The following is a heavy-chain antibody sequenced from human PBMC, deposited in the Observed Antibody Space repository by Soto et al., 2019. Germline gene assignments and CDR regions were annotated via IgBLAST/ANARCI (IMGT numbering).Heavy chain of an antibody. J-gene: IGHJ4*02. D-gene: IGHD3-3*01. Sequence: ESGPTLVNPTQTLTLTCSFAGFSLTTSAVGVGWLRQPPGKALEWLALIYWDDEKRYSPSLMSRLTITKDTSKNQVVLIMTNMDPTDTPTYYCARRSLGDFGDFWGPGSRVTVSP. CDR2: IYWDDEK. V-gene: IGHV2-5*02. CDR1: GFSLTTSAVG. CDR3: ARRSLGDFGDF.